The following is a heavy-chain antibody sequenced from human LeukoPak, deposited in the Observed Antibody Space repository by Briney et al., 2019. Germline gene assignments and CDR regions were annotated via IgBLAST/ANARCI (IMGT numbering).Heavy chain of an antibody. D-gene: IGHD2-15*01. CDR1: GFSFSSFA. CDR3: AKDAAETYSAAGY. Sequence: PGGSLRLSCAASGFSFSSFAMHWVRQSPGKGLDWVSVISYDGTNKFYGDSVKGRFTISRDNSKNTLTLQLNSLRPEDTAVYFCAKDAAETYSAAGYWGQGTLVTVSS. J-gene: IGHJ4*02. CDR2: ISYDGTNK. V-gene: IGHV3-30*01.